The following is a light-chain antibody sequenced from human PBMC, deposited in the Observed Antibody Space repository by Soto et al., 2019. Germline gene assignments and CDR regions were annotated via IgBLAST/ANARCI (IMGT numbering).Light chain of an antibody. CDR2: DVS. CDR1: SSDVGGYNS. CDR3: CSYAGTYTWV. Sequence: QSALTQPRSVSGSPGQSVTISCTGTSSDVGGYNSVSWYQQYPGKAPKLMIYDVSKRPSGVPDRFSGSKSGNAASLTISGLQAEDEADYYCCSYAGTYTWVFGGGTQLTV. J-gene: IGLJ3*02. V-gene: IGLV2-11*01.